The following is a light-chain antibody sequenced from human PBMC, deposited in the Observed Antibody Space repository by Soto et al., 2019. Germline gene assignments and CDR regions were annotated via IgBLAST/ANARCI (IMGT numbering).Light chain of an antibody. J-gene: IGKJ3*01. V-gene: IGKV3-11*01. CDR2: DAS. CDR3: HQRSNWL. CDR1: QSISTY. Sequence: EFVLTQSPAALSLSPGERATLSCRASQSISTYLAWYQQKPGQTPRLLIYDASNRATGIPARFSGSGSGTDFTLTISSLETEDFGVYYCHQRSNWLFGPGTKVEIK.